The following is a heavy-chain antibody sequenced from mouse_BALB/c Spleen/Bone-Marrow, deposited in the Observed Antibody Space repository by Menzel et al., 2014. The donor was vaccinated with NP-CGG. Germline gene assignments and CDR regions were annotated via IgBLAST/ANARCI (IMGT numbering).Heavy chain of an antibody. V-gene: IGHV1-15*01. J-gene: IGHJ3*01. CDR2: IDPETGGT. CDR1: GYTFTDYE. CDR3: TRSETGPFAY. Sequence: QVQLQQPGAELVRPGASVTLSCKASGYTFTDYEMHWVKQTPVHGLEWIGAIDPETGGTAYNQKFKGKATLTADKSSSTAYMELRSLTSEDSAVYYCTRSETGPFAYGGQGTLVTVSA. D-gene: IGHD4-1*01.